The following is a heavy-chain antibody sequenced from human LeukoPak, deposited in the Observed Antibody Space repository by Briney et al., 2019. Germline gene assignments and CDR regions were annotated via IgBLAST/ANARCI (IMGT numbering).Heavy chain of an antibody. Sequence: ASVKVSCKASGYTFTGYYVHWVRQAPGQGLEWMGWINPNSGGTNYAQKFQGRVTMTRYTSISTAYMELSRLRSDDTAVYYCARPFDSSGYQDAFDIWGQGTMVTVSS. CDR3: ARPFDSSGYQDAFDI. CDR2: INPNSGGT. D-gene: IGHD3-22*01. V-gene: IGHV1-2*02. J-gene: IGHJ3*02. CDR1: GYTFTGYY.